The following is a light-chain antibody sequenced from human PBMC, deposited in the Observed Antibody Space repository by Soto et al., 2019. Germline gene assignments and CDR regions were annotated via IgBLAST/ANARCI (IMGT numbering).Light chain of an antibody. CDR2: AAS. V-gene: IGKV1-12*02. CDR1: QGINSW. CDR3: QQANRFPCT. J-gene: IGKJ5*01. Sequence: DIQMTQSPSSVSASVGDRVTITCRASQGINSWLAWYQQKPGKAPKLLIYAASSLQSGVPSRFSGSGSGTDFTLIISSMQSADFATYYCQQANRFPCTFGQGTRLETK.